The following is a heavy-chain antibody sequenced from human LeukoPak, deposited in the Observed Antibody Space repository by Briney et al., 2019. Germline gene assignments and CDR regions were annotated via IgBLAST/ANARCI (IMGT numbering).Heavy chain of an antibody. CDR2: ISAYNGNT. CDR3: ARDDMQHIFDY. V-gene: IGHV1-18*01. D-gene: IGHD6-13*01. CDR1: GGTFSSYA. J-gene: IGHJ4*02. Sequence: ASVKVSCKASGGTFSSYAISWVRQAPGQGLEWMGWISAYNGNTNYAQKLQGRVTMTTDTSTSTAYMELRSLRSDDTAVYYCARDDMQHIFDYWGQGTLVTVSS.